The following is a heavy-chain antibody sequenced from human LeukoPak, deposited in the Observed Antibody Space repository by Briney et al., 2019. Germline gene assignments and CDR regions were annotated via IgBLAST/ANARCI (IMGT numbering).Heavy chain of an antibody. D-gene: IGHD3-10*01. CDR2: INPSGGST. J-gene: IGHJ4*02. V-gene: IGHV1-46*01. CDR1: GYTFTSYY. CDR3: VRDFQTYYYGSGSQLPDY. Sequence: ASVKVSCKASGYTFTSYYMHWVRQAPGQGLEWMGIINPSGGSTSYAQKFQGRVTMTRDTSTSTVYMELSSLRSEDTAVYYCVRDFQTYYYGSGSQLPDYWGQGTLVTVSS.